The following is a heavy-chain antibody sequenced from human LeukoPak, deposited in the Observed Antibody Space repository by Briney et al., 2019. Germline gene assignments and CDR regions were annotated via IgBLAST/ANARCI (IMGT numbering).Heavy chain of an antibody. CDR1: GFTFSTYA. Sequence: GSSLQICCAASGFTFSTYAMSGVRQAQGKGLEGASTISVSSGSTYDADTVKGRFTISRANSKTTLNLQINSLRAADTAYYYCARGYSRAFDNWGQGTMVTVSS. V-gene: IGHV3-23*01. CDR3: ARGYSRAFDN. D-gene: IGHD2-21*01. CDR2: ISVSSGST. J-gene: IGHJ3*02.